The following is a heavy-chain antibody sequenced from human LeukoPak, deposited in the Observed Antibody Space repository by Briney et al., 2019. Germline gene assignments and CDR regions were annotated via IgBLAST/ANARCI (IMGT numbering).Heavy chain of an antibody. CDR3: AKNVLRFLEWLFDY. J-gene: IGHJ4*02. CDR2: ISYDGSNK. Sequence: GGSLRLSCAASGFTFSSYGMHWVRQAPGMGLEWVAVISYDGSNKYYADSVKGRFTISRDNSKNTLYLQMNSLRAEDTAVYYCAKNVLRFLEWLFDYWGQGTLVTVSS. CDR1: GFTFSSYG. D-gene: IGHD3-3*01. V-gene: IGHV3-30*18.